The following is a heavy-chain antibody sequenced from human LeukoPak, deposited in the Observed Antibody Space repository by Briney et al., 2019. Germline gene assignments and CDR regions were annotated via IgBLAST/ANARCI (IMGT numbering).Heavy chain of an antibody. CDR3: ARRAESHIVVVTGLDV. CDR2: INPSGGST. V-gene: IGHV1-46*01. Sequence: ASVKVSCKASGYTFTSYYMHWVRQAPGQGPEWMGIINPSGGSTSYAQKFQGRVTMTRDTSTSTVYMELSSLRSEDTAVYYCARRAESHIVVVTGLDVWGQGTTVTVSS. CDR1: GYTFTSYY. D-gene: IGHD2-21*02. J-gene: IGHJ6*02.